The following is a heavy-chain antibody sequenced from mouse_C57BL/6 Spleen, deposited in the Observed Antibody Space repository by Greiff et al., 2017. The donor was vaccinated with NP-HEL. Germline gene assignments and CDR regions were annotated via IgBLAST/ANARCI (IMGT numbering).Heavy chain of an antibody. CDR1: GYTFTDHT. V-gene: IGHV1-78*01. D-gene: IGHD2-3*01. Sequence: QVQLQQSDAELVKPGASVKISCKVSGYTFTDHTIHWMKQRPEQGLEWIGYIYPRDGSTKYNEKFKGKATLTADKSSRPAYMQLNSLSSEDSAVYFCARSGYDGYYGGWYFDVWGTGTTVTVAS. CDR2: IYPRDGST. CDR3: ARSGYDGYYGGWYFDV. J-gene: IGHJ1*03.